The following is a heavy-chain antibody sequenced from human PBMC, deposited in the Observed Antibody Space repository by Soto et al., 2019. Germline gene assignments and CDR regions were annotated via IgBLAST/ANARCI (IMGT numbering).Heavy chain of an antibody. CDR1: GYTFTSYG. V-gene: IGHV1-18*01. D-gene: IGHD2-2*01. CDR3: ARGECSSTICYSLDNWFDP. J-gene: IGHJ5*02. Sequence: ASVKVSCKASGYTFTSYGISWVRQAPGQGLEWMGWVSAYNGNTNYAQKLQGRVTMTTDTSTSTAYMELRSLRSDDTAVYYCARGECSSTICYSLDNWFDPWGQGTLVTVSS. CDR2: VSAYNGNT.